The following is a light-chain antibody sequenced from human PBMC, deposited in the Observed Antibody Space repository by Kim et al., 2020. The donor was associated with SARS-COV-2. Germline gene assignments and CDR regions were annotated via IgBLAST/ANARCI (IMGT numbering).Light chain of an antibody. J-gene: IGKJ1*01. Sequence: SASVGDRVTITGRASQSVLGRLAWYQQKPGQAPELLIYRASTPESGVKSRFTGSGSATEFTLTISSLQPDDFATYFCQQYKSDPWTFGQGTKVDIK. CDR2: RAS. CDR1: QSVLGR. V-gene: IGKV1-5*03. CDR3: QQYKSDPWT.